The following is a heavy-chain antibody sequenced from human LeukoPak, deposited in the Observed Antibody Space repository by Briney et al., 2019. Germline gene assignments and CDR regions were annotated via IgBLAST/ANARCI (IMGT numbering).Heavy chain of an antibody. J-gene: IGHJ4*02. D-gene: IGHD2-2*01. CDR3: AAGRNCPTCYLPDY. CDR1: TFTVSDTF. V-gene: IGHV3-66*01. CDR2: MYTGGGT. Sequence: GGSLRLSCVGLTFTVSDTFMSWVRQAPGKGLDWVSTMYTGGGTDYADSVKGRFTISRDSSKNTVYLQMNSLRDEDTAVYYCAAGRNCPTCYLPDYWGRGTQVTVFS.